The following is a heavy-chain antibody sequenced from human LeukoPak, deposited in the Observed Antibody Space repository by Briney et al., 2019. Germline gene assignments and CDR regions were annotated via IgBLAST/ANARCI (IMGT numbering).Heavy chain of an antibody. V-gene: IGHV4-39*07. Sequence: PSETLSLTCTVSGGSISSSSYYWGWIRQPPGKGLEWIGSIYYRGSTYYNPSLKSRVTISVDTSKNQFSLKLSSVTAADTAVYYCARVYYSNSYDYWYFDLWGRGTLVTVSS. D-gene: IGHD6-13*01. CDR2: IYYRGST. J-gene: IGHJ2*01. CDR1: GGSISSSSYY. CDR3: ARVYYSNSYDYWYFDL.